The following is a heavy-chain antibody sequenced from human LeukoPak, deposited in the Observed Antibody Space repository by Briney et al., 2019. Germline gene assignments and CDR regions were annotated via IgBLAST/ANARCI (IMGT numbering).Heavy chain of an antibody. CDR3: ASWSGGSCSGYFQH. V-gene: IGHV4-31*03. CDR2: IYYSGST. J-gene: IGHJ1*01. CDR1: GGSISSGGYY. D-gene: IGHD2-15*01. Sequence: SETLSLTCTVSGGSISSGGYYWSWIRQHPGKGLEWIGYIYYSGSTYYNPSLKSRVTISVDTSKNQFSLKLSSVTAADTAVYYCASWSGGSCSGYFQHWGQGTLVTVSS.